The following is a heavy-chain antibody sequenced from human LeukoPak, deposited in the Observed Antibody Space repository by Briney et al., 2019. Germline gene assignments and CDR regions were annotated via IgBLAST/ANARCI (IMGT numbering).Heavy chain of an antibody. CDR3: ARGKLYGSGAFDN. J-gene: IGHJ4*02. V-gene: IGHV3-33*01. CDR1: GFIFGSYG. D-gene: IGHD3-10*01. Sequence: GTSLRLSCAASGFIFGSYGMHWVRQAPGEEPEWVAVIWYDGSNQDYGDSAKGRFTISRDNSKNTLYLQMNSLRVEDTAVYYCARGKLYGSGAFDNWGQGTLVTVSS. CDR2: IWYDGSNQ.